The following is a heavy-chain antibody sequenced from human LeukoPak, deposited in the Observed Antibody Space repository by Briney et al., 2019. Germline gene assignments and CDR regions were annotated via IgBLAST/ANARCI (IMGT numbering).Heavy chain of an antibody. CDR1: GFTFDDYA. J-gene: IGHJ4*02. D-gene: IGHD4-17*01. CDR2: ISWNSGSI. Sequence: PGGSLRLSCAASGFTFDDYAMHWVRQAPRKGLEWVSGISWNSGSIGYADSVKGRFTISRDNAKNSLYLQMNSLRAEDTALYYCAKGPNGDPDYFDYWGQGTLVTVSS. CDR3: AKGPNGDPDYFDY. V-gene: IGHV3-9*01.